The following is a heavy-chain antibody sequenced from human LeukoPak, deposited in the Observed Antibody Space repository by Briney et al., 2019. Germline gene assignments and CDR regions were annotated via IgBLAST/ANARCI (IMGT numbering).Heavy chain of an antibody. CDR3: ARTQLNSYYYYMDV. D-gene: IGHD2-2*01. CDR2: VSSSSSYI. Sequence: GGSLRLSCAASGFTFSSYAMDWVRQAPGEGLEWVSSVSSSSSYIYYADSLKGRFTISRDNAKNSLYLQMNSLRAEDTAVYYCARTQLNSYYYYMDVWGKGTTVTVSS. J-gene: IGHJ6*03. CDR1: GFTFSSYA. V-gene: IGHV3-21*01.